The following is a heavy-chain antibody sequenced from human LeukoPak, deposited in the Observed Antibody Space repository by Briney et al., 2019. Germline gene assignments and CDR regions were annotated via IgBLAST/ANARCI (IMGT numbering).Heavy chain of an antibody. Sequence: SETLSLTCAVYGGSFSGYYWSWIRQPPGKGLEWIGEINHSGSTNYNSSLKSRVTISVDTSKNQFSLKLSSVTAADTAVYYCARRLSSSWYEGWFDPWGQGTLVTVSS. CDR3: ARRLSSSWYEGWFDP. CDR1: GGSFSGYY. J-gene: IGHJ5*02. D-gene: IGHD6-13*01. V-gene: IGHV4-34*01. CDR2: INHSGST.